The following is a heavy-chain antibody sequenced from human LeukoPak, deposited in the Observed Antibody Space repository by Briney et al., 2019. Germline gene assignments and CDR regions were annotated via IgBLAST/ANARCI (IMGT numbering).Heavy chain of an antibody. V-gene: IGHV3-23*01. CDR2: ISGSGGST. D-gene: IGHD3-9*01. Sequence: PGGSLRLSCAASGFTFSSYSMSWVRQAPGKGLEWVSAISGSGGSTYYADSVKGRFTISRDNSKNTLYLQMNSLRAEDTAVYYCAKLAKGRYFDWLLFLGSSYYFDYWGQGTLVTVSS. CDR3: AKLAKGRYFDWLLFLGSSYYFDY. CDR1: GFTFSSYS. J-gene: IGHJ4*02.